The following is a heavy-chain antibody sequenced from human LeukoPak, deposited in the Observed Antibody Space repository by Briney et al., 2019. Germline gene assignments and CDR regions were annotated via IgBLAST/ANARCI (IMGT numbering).Heavy chain of an antibody. CDR3: ARSDSGWPLYWYLDL. CDR1: GYTFTSFG. D-gene: IGHD6-19*01. J-gene: IGHJ2*01. CDR2: ISAYNGNT. V-gene: IGHV1-18*01. Sequence: ASVKVSCKAPGYTFTSFGISWVRQAPGQGLEWMGWISAYNGNTNYAQKLQGRVTMTTDTSTNTAYMELMSLRSDDKAVYYCARSDSGWPLYWYLDLWGRGTLVTVSS.